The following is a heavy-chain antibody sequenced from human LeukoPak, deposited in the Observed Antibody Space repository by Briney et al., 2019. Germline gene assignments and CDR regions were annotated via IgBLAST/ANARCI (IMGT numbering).Heavy chain of an antibody. V-gene: IGHV1-46*01. CDR2: INPSGGST. CDR1: GYTFTSYY. J-gene: IGHJ6*02. Sequence: ASVKVSCKASGYTFTSYYMYWVRQAPGQGLEWMGIINPSGGSTSYAQKFQGRVTMTRDTSTSTVYMELSSLRSEDTAVYYCARVKPDYYYYYGMDVWGQGTTVTVSS. CDR3: ARVKPDYYYYYGMDV. D-gene: IGHD1-14*01.